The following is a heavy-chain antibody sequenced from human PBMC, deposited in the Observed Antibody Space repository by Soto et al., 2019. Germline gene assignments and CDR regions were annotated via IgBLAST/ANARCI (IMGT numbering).Heavy chain of an antibody. CDR1: SGSISSSNW. CDR2: IYHSGST. V-gene: IGHV4-4*02. Sequence: QVQLQESGPGLVKPSGTLSLTCAVSSGSISSSNWWSWVRQPPGKGLEWIGEIYHSGSTNYNPSLNHRVTRSVDKSKNQFSLKLSSVTAADTAVYYCARDGNYDFWSGYRSNYYMDVWGKGTTVTVSS. J-gene: IGHJ6*03. D-gene: IGHD3-3*01. CDR3: ARDGNYDFWSGYRSNYYMDV.